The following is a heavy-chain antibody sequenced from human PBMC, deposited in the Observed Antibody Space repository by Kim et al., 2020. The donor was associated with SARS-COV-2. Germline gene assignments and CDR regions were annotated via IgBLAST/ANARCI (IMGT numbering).Heavy chain of an antibody. CDR1: GGSFSGYY. Sequence: SETLSLTCAVYGGSFSGYYWSWIRQPPGKGLEWIGEINHSGSTNYNPSLKSRVTISVDTSKNQFSLKLSSVTAADTAVYYCARGLLPDRLRYFDWLLCWFDPWGQGTLVTVSS. V-gene: IGHV4-34*01. J-gene: IGHJ5*02. CDR2: INHSGST. CDR3: ARGLLPDRLRYFDWLLCWFDP. D-gene: IGHD3-9*01.